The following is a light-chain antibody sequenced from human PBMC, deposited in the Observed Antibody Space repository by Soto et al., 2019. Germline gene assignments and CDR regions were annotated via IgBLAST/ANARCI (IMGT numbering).Light chain of an antibody. J-gene: IGKJ1*01. V-gene: IGKV3-11*01. CDR3: QRRSNWPPWT. CDR2: AAS. Sequence: EIVLTQSPATLSLSPGERATLSCRASQSVSNYLAWYQQKPGQAPRLLIYAASNRATGIPARFSGSGSGTDFTLTISSLEPEDFAVYYCQRRSNWPPWTFGQGTKVEIK. CDR1: QSVSNY.